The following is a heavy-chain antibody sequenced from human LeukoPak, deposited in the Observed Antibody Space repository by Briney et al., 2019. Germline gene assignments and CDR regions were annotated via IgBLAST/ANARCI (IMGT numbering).Heavy chain of an antibody. CDR3: TTDPQQLAFYYFDY. CDR2: IKEAGSEK. Sequence: GGSLRLSCAASGFTFSYYWMTWVRQAPGKGLEWVANIKEAGSEKNYVDSVKGRFTISRDNAKNSLYLQMNSLKTEDTAVYYCTTDPQQLAFYYFDYWGQGTLVTVSS. J-gene: IGHJ4*02. D-gene: IGHD6-13*01. CDR1: GFTFSYYW. V-gene: IGHV3-7*03.